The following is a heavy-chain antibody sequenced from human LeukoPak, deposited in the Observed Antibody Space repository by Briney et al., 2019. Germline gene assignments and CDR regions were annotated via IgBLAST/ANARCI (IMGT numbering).Heavy chain of an antibody. CDR1: GGSISSYY. V-gene: IGHV4-59*01. J-gene: IGHJ4*02. CDR2: IHYTGTT. Sequence: SETLSLTCTVSGGSISSYYWSWIRQPPGKGLEWIGYIHYTGTTTTTPSLRSRVTMSVDTSGSQLSLRLSSVSAADTAVYYCARYDRSGYSLELWGQGTLVAVSS. D-gene: IGHD3-22*01. CDR3: ARYDRSGYSLEL.